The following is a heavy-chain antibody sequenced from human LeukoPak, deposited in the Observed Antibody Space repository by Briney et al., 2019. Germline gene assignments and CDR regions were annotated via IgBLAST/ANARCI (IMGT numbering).Heavy chain of an antibody. V-gene: IGHV6-1*01. CDR1: GDSVSSNSAT. CDR2: TYYRSKWYN. D-gene: IGHD6-13*01. CDR3: ARGDSSSWYFLGAFDI. J-gene: IGHJ3*02. Sequence: SQTLSLTCAISGDSVSSNSATWNWIRQSPSRDLEWLGRTYYRSKWYNDYALSVKSRISINPDTSKSQFSLQLNSVTPEDTAVYYCARGDSSSWYFLGAFDIWGQGTMVTVSS.